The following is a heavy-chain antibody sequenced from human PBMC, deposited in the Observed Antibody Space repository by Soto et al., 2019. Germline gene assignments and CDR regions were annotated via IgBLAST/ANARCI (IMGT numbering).Heavy chain of an antibody. Sequence: LSLTCAVSGYSIRDGYFWSWIRQPPGEGLEWIGTIYHSGNTFYNPSLRGRVTMSLDTSNSHYSLSLRPLTAADTAVYYCARDAGTYRYYFDYWGQGTLVTVSS. V-gene: IGHV4-38-2*02. CDR3: ARDAGTYRYYFDY. CDR2: IYHSGNT. CDR1: GYSIRDGYF. J-gene: IGHJ4*02.